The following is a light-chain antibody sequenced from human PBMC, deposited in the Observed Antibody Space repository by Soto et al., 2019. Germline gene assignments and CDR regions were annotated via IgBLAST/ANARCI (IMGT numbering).Light chain of an antibody. Sequence: DIQLTQSPSFLSASVGDRVNITCRASQGISSYLAWYQQKPGKAPKLLIYAASTLQSGVPSRFSGSGSGPEFTLTISSLQPEDFAIYYCQQLKSYPLTFGGGTKVELK. CDR1: QGISSY. J-gene: IGKJ4*01. V-gene: IGKV1-9*01. CDR2: AAS. CDR3: QQLKSYPLT.